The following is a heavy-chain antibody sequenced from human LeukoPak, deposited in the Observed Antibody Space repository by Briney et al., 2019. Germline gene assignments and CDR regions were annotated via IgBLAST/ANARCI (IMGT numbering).Heavy chain of an antibody. Sequence: PGGSLRLSCAASGFTFSNAWMSWVRQAPGKGLEWVSAISGSGGSTYYADSVKGRFTISRDNSKNTLYLQMNSLRAEDTAVYYCAKSLWFGARDWFDPWGQGTLVTVSS. CDR3: AKSLWFGARDWFDP. V-gene: IGHV3-23*01. J-gene: IGHJ5*02. CDR2: ISGSGGST. D-gene: IGHD3-10*01. CDR1: GFTFSNAW.